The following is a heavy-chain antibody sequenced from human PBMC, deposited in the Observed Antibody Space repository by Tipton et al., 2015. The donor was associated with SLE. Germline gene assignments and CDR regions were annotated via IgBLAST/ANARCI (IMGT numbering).Heavy chain of an antibody. J-gene: IGHJ4*02. V-gene: IGHV4-59*01. CDR3: ARGVSFDS. CDR2: IHHDGGT. CDR1: GGSINNYY. Sequence: TLSLTCTVSGGSINNYYWSWIRQPPGKGLEWIGSIHHDGGTYYNPSLKSRVTMSVDTPKKHFSLKLDSVSAADTAVYFCARGVSFDSWGQGTLVTVSS.